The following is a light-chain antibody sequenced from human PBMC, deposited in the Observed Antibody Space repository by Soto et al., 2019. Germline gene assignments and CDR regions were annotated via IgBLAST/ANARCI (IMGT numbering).Light chain of an antibody. Sequence: DIPMTQSPSTLSASVGDRVTIICRASQSINSWLAWYRQKGGKAPKLLISQASNLDSGVPSRFSGSGSGTEFNLTISSLQPEDFATYYCQQYNSFIWTFGQGTKVDIK. CDR2: QAS. J-gene: IGKJ1*01. CDR1: QSINSW. V-gene: IGKV1-5*03. CDR3: QQYNSFIWT.